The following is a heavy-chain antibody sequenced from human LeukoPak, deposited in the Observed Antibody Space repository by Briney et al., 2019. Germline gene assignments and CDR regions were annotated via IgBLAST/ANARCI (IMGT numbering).Heavy chain of an antibody. CDR1: GSSFATYG. Sequence: ASVTVSCKSAGSSFATYGISLVRQAPGQGLEWMGWISPYDGNTKYSQKFQGRVTLTTETSTTTAYMELRNLRSDDTAVYYCAREGDWGQGTLVTVSS. J-gene: IGHJ1*01. V-gene: IGHV1-18*01. CDR3: AREGD. CDR2: ISPYDGNT.